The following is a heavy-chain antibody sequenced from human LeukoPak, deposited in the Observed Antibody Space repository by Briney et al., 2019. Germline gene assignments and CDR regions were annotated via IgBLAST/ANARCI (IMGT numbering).Heavy chain of an antibody. D-gene: IGHD3-3*01. CDR2: IYYSGST. J-gene: IGHJ4*02. Sequence: SETLSLTCTVSGGSISSGDYYWSWIRQPPGKGLEWIGYIYYSGSTYYNPSLKSRVTISVDTSKNQFSLKLSSVTAADTAVYYCAREGGRGVVLYDHWGQGTLVTVSS. CDR3: AREGGRGVVLYDH. CDR1: GGSISSGDYY. V-gene: IGHV4-30-4*08.